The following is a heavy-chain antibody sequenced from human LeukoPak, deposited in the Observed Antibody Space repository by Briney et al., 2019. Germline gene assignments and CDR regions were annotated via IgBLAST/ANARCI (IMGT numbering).Heavy chain of an antibody. Sequence: PSETLSLTCTVSDDSISSFYWSWIRRPPGKGLEGFGYIAYCGSTKFNPSLESRVSISLGASKTQFSLKVASVTAADTAVYYCARVGRGDHTWGSYSFDSWGQGSLVTVSS. CDR3: ARVGRGDHTWGSYSFDS. D-gene: IGHD3-16*01. CDR1: DDSISSFY. V-gene: IGHV4-59*12. J-gene: IGHJ4*02. CDR2: IAYCGST.